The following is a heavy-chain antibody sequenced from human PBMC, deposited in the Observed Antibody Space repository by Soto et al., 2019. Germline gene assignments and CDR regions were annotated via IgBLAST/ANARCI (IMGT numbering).Heavy chain of an antibody. CDR1: GYSFTSYW. CDR2: IYPGDSDT. V-gene: IGHV5-51*01. CDR3: ARGKSPPYYYYGMDV. J-gene: IGHJ6*02. Sequence: PGESPKIPCKGSGYSFTSYWSGWVRQMPGKGLEWMGIIYPGDSDTRYSPSFQGQVTISADKSISTAYLQWSSLKASDTAMYYCARGKSPPYYYYGMDVWGQGTTVTVSS.